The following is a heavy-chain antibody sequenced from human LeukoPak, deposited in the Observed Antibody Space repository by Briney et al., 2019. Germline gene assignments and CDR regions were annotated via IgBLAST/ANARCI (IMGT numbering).Heavy chain of an antibody. CDR1: GFTFSSYA. D-gene: IGHD1-26*01. CDR3: ARDGRGSYYFDY. Sequence: GGSLRLSCAASGFTFSSYAMHWVRQAPGKGLEWVAVISYDGSNKYFADSVKGRFTISRDNSKNTLYLQMNSLRPEDTAVYYCARDGRGSYYFDYWGQGTLVTVSS. J-gene: IGHJ4*02. CDR2: ISYDGSNK. V-gene: IGHV3-30-3*01.